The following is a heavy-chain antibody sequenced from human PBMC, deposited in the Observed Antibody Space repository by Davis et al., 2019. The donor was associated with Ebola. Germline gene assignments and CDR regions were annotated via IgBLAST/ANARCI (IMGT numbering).Heavy chain of an antibody. Sequence: GESLKISCAASGFTFSNFALSWVRQAPGKGLEWVAVIRYDGSDKYYADSVKGRFTISRDNSKNTLYLQMNSLRAEDTAVYYCATTVTVRNGMDVWGQGTTVTVSS. CDR3: ATTVTVRNGMDV. J-gene: IGHJ6*02. V-gene: IGHV3-30*02. D-gene: IGHD4-17*01. CDR2: IRYDGSDK. CDR1: GFTFSNFA.